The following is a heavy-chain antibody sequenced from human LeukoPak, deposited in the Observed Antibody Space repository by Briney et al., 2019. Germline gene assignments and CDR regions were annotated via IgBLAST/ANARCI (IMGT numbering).Heavy chain of an antibody. J-gene: IGHJ5*02. CDR1: GGSISSYY. D-gene: IGHD6-13*01. V-gene: IGHV4-59*01. Sequence: SETLSLTCTVSGGSISSYYWTWIRQPPGKGLEWVGYVYSSGSTKYNPSLRSRVTISLDTSKNQFSLRLISVTAADTAVYYCARGYSSNWNWFDPWGQGTLVTVSS. CDR2: VYSSGST. CDR3: ARGYSSNWNWFDP.